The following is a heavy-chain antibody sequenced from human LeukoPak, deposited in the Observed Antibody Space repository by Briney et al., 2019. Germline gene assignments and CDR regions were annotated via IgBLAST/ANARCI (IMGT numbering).Heavy chain of an antibody. D-gene: IGHD3-22*01. J-gene: IGHJ4*02. V-gene: IGHV3-48*04. CDR2: ISSSGSTI. Sequence: GGSLRLSCAASGFTFSRYGMQWVRQAPGKGLEWVSYISSSGSTIYYADSVKGRFTISRDNAKNSLYLQINSLRAEDTAVYYCARPHYYDSRFDYWGQGTLVTVSS. CDR3: ARPHYYDSRFDY. CDR1: GFTFSRYG.